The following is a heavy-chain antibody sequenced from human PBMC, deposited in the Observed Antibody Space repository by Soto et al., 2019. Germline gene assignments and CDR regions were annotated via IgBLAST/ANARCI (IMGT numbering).Heavy chain of an antibody. J-gene: IGHJ4*02. CDR3: ASTTVTTSYFDY. Sequence: SETLSLTCAVSGGSISSSNWWSWVRQPPGKGMEWIGEIYHSGSTNYNPSLKSRVTISVDTSKNQFSLKLSSVTAADTAVYYCASTTVTTSYFDYWGQGTLVTVSS. CDR1: GGSISSSNW. V-gene: IGHV4-4*02. D-gene: IGHD4-17*01. CDR2: IYHSGST.